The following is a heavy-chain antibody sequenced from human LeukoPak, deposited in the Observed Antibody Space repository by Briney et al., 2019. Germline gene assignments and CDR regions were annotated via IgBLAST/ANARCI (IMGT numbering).Heavy chain of an antibody. CDR1: GGSISSGSYY. Sequence: SQTLSLTCTVSGGSISSGSYYWSWIRQPAGKGLEWIGRIYTSGSTNYNPSLKSRVTISVDTSKNQFSLKLSSVTAADTAVYYCPRTTYYYDSSGYSDAFDIWGQGTMVTVSS. CDR2: IYTSGST. J-gene: IGHJ3*02. CDR3: PRTTYYYDSSGYSDAFDI. V-gene: IGHV4-61*02. D-gene: IGHD3-22*01.